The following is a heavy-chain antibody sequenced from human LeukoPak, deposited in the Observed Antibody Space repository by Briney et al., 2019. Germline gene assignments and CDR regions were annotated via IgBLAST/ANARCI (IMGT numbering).Heavy chain of an antibody. V-gene: IGHV3-23*01. CDR3: AKDPPEAGHWFDP. CDR1: GLTFSIYG. Sequence: GGSLRLSCAASGLTFSIYGMSWVRQAPGKGLEWVSAISGGGGSTYYADSVEGRFTISRDNSKNTLYLQMNSLRAEDTAVYYCAKDPPEAGHWFDPWGQGTLVTVSS. J-gene: IGHJ5*02. D-gene: IGHD1-14*01. CDR2: ISGGGGST.